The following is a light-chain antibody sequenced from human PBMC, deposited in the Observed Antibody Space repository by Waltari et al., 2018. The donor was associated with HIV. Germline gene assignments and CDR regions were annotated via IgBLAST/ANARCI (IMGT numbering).Light chain of an antibody. CDR3: ASWDDKLDGWV. CDR2: KND. J-gene: IGLJ3*02. Sequence: QSLLPQPPSASGTPRQRVTISCSGSYSNIGSNTVNLTQQLPGSAPRALIYKNDQRPSGVPDRFSGSKSGTSASLAISGLQSEDQGDYYCASWDDKLDGWVCGGGTRLTVL. V-gene: IGLV1-44*01. CDR1: YSNIGSNT.